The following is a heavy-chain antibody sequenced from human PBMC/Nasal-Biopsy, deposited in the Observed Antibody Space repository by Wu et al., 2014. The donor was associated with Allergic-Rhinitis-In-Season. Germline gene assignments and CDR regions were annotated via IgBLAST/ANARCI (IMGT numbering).Heavy chain of an antibody. CDR2: ISSSSSYI. J-gene: IGHJ5*02. D-gene: IGHD5-12*01. CDR1: GFTFSSYS. V-gene: IGHV3-21*01. CDR3: ARDLRGWFDP. Sequence: LRLSCAASGFTFSSYSMNWVRQAPGKGLEWVSSISSSSSYIYYADSVKGRFTISRDNAKNSLYLQMNSLRAEDTAVYYCARDLRGWFDPGAREPWSPSPQ.